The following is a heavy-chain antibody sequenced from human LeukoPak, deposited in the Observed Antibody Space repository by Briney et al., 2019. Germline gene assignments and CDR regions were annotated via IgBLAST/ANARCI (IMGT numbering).Heavy chain of an antibody. CDR1: GGSFSGYY. CDR2: INHSGST. Sequence: PSETLSLTCAVYGGSFSGYYWSWIRQPPGKGLEWIGEINHSGSTNYNPSLKSRVTISVDTSKNQFSLKLSSVTAADTAVYYCAKDVNGGDYWGQGTLVTVSS. V-gene: IGHV4-34*01. J-gene: IGHJ4*02. D-gene: IGHD7-27*01. CDR3: AKDVNGGDY.